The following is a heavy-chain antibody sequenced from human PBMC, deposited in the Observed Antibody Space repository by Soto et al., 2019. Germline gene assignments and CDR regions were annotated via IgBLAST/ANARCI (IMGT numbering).Heavy chain of an antibody. CDR1: GGSISSYY. CDR3: AGEQYSGYDWGVFDY. Sequence: QVRLQESGPGLVKPSETLSLTCTVSGGSISSYYWSWIRQPPGKGLEWIGYIYYSGSTNYNPSLKIPVTKSIYTSKNQFSLKLSHVTAADTAVDYCAGEQYSGYDWGVFDYWGQGTLVTVSS. V-gene: IGHV4-59*01. CDR2: IYYSGST. J-gene: IGHJ4*02. D-gene: IGHD5-12*01.